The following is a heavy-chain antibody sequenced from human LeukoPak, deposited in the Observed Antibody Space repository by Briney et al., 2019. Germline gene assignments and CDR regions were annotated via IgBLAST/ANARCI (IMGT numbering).Heavy chain of an antibody. J-gene: IGHJ4*02. Sequence: GGSLRLSCAASGFTFSSYAMSWVRQAPGRELEWVANTNQDGSEKYYVDSVKGRFTISRDNAKNSVYLQMNSLRGEDSAVYYCARDYGGNSIDYWGQGTLVTVSS. CDR1: GFTFSSYA. D-gene: IGHD4-23*01. CDR3: ARDYGGNSIDY. V-gene: IGHV3-7*01. CDR2: TNQDGSEK.